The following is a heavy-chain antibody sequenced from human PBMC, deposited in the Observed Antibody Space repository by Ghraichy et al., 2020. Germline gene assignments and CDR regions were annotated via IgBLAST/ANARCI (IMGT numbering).Heavy chain of an antibody. CDR2: IYPGDSDT. V-gene: IGHV5-51*01. CDR3: ARGTPGIVGTTTPRTDNWFDP. J-gene: IGHJ5*02. Sequence: GESLNISCKGSGYSFSSYWIGWVRQMPGKGLEWMGIIYPGDSDTRYSPSFQGQVTISADKSISTAYLQWSSLKASDTAMYYCARGTPGIVGTTTPRTDNWFDPWGQGTLVTVSS. CDR1: GYSFSSYW. D-gene: IGHD1-26*01.